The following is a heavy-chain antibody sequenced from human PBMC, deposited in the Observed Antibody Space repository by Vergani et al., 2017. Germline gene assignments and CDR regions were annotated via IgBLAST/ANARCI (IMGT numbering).Heavy chain of an antibody. D-gene: IGHD6-19*01. CDR3: ASDTHSGQRADR. V-gene: IGHV3-7*01. CDR2: IKEDGSET. J-gene: IGHJ5*02. CDR1: GFTFSNYW. Sequence: EVQLMESGGGLVQPGGSLRLSCAASGFTFSNYWMSWVRQAPGKGLEWVANIKEDGSETFYVDSVMGRFTISRDNAKNSLYLQMNSLRAEDTAVYYCASDTHSGQRADRWGQGILVTVTS.